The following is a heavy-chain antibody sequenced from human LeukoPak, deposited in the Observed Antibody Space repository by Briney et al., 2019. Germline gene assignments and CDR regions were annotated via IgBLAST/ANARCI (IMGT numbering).Heavy chain of an antibody. J-gene: IGHJ3*02. V-gene: IGHV1-46*01. CDR2: INPSGGST. Sequence: VASVKVSCKASGYTFISYYIHWVRQAPGQGLEWMGIINPSGGSTRYAQKFQGRVTMTRDTSTGTIYMELSSLRSEDTAVYFCARDSGTVSDAFDIWGQGTMVTVSS. CDR1: GYTFISYY. D-gene: IGHD4-11*01. CDR3: ARDSGTVSDAFDI.